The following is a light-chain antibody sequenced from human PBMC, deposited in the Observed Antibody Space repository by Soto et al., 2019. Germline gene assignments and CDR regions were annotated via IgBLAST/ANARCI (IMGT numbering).Light chain of an antibody. CDR1: SSNNGAGYD. CDR3: QSYDSSLSGPV. CDR2: GNS. V-gene: IGLV1-40*01. Sequence: QSVLTQPPSVSGAPGQRVTISCTGSSSNNGAGYDVHWYQQLPGTAPKLLIYGNSNRPSGVPDRFSGSKSGTSASLAITGLQAEDEADYYCQSYDSSLSGPVFGTGTKVTVL. J-gene: IGLJ1*01.